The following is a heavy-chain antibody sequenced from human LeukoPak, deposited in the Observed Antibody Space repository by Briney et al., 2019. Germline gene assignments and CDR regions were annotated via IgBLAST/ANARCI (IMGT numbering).Heavy chain of an antibody. CDR3: ARAPRRYDILTGYYLDYYYYGMDV. CDR2: IIPIFGTA. V-gene: IGHV1-69*13. Sequence: SVKVSCKASGGTFSGYAISWVRQAPGRGLEWMGGIIPIFGTANYAQKFQGRVTITADESTSTAYMELSSLRSEDTAVYYCARAPRRYDILTGYYLDYYYYGMDVWGQGTTVTVSS. CDR1: GGTFSGYA. D-gene: IGHD3-9*01. J-gene: IGHJ6*02.